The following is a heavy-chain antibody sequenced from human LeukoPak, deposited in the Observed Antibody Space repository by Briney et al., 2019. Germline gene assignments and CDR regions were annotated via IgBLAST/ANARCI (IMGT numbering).Heavy chain of an antibody. CDR1: RGSISSGSYY. V-gene: IGHV4-61*02. D-gene: IGHD5-12*01. Sequence: TLSLTPAVSRGSISSGSYYTSWIRQPAGKGLEWNVRIYTRGSTNYNPSLKCPVTISVDTSKIQFSLKLSSVTAADTAVYYCARYSGYDSRFDYWGQGTLVTVSS. J-gene: IGHJ4*02. CDR3: ARYSGYDSRFDY. CDR2: IYTRGST.